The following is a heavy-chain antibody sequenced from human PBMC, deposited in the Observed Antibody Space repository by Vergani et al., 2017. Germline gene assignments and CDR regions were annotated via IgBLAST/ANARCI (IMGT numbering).Heavy chain of an antibody. Sequence: VQLVESGGGLVKPGGSLRLSCAASGFTVSSNYMSWVRQAPGKGLEWVSVIYSGGSTYYADSVKGRFTISRDNSKNTLYLQMNSLRAEDTAVYYCAREDYGGNSGAFDIWGQGTMVTVSS. CDR3: AREDYGGNSGAFDI. V-gene: IGHV3-53*01. CDR2: IYSGGST. CDR1: GFTVSSNY. D-gene: IGHD4-23*01. J-gene: IGHJ3*02.